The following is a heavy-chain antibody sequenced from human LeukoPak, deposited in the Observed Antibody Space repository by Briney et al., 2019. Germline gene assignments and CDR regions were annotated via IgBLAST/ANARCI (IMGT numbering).Heavy chain of an antibody. D-gene: IGHD2-15*01. J-gene: IGHJ4*02. CDR3: AKISAVVVIAATALDS. CDR2: ISGSGGST. CDR1: GFTFNKYA. V-gene: IGHV3-23*01. Sequence: GGSLRLSCAASGFTFNKYAMSWVRQAPGKGLEWVSGISGSGGSTYYADSVKGRFTISRDNSKNTLYLQMNSLRADDTAVYYCAKISAVVVIAATALDSWGQGTLVAVSS.